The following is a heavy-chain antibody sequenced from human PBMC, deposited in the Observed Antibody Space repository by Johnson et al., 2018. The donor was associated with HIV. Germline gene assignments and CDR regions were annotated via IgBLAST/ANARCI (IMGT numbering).Heavy chain of an antibody. D-gene: IGHD5-24*01. Sequence: VQLVESGGGLVQPGGSLRLSCAASGFTVSSYYMSWVRQAPGKGLEWVSVLFSGGSTYYADSVKGRFTISRDNAKNSLYLQMNSLRAEDTAVYYCARGRWLQLDAFDLWGQGTMVSVPS. CDR1: GFTVSSYY. CDR2: LFSGGST. J-gene: IGHJ3*01. CDR3: ARGRWLQLDAFDL. V-gene: IGHV3-66*01.